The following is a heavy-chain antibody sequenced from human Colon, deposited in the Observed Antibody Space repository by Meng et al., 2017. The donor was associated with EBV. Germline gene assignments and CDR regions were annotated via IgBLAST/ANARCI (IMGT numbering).Heavy chain of an antibody. Sequence: QLQLQESGPGLVKPSXXXXLXXTVSGGSISSGGFYWSWIRQHPGKGLEWIGYIYYSGSTYYNPSLRSRVAISIDTSKNQFSLKLTSVTAADTAVYFCARTNYGDYNWFDPWGQGTLVTVSS. CDR1: GGSISSGGFY. CDR2: IYYSGST. J-gene: IGHJ5*02. D-gene: IGHD4-17*01. V-gene: IGHV4-31*02. CDR3: ARTNYGDYNWFDP.